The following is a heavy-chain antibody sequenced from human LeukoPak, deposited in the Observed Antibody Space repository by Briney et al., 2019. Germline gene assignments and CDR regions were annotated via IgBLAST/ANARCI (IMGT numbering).Heavy chain of an antibody. V-gene: IGHV4-34*01. D-gene: IGHD3-22*01. CDR3: ARGRIYSGYYSRWGEPFDY. J-gene: IGHJ4*02. Sequence: PSETLSLTCAVYGGSFSGYYWSWIRQPPGKGLEWIGEINHSGSTNYNPSLKSRVTISVDTSKNQFSLKLSSVTAADTAVYYCARGRIYSGYYSRWGEPFDYWGREPWSPSPQ. CDR1: GGSFSGYY. CDR2: INHSGST.